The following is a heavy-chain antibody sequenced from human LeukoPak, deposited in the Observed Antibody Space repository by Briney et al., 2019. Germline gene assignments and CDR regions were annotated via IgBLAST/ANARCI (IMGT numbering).Heavy chain of an antibody. J-gene: IGHJ4*02. CDR1: GFTFSSYA. Sequence: GGSLRLSCAASGFTFSSYAMSWVRQAPGKGLEWVSAISGSGGSTYYAHPVKGRFTISRDNSKNTLYLQMNSLRAEDTAVYYCAKVRGSGSYYRRGYFDYWGQGTLVTVSS. CDR3: AKVRGSGSYYRRGYFDY. CDR2: ISGSGGST. D-gene: IGHD3-10*01. V-gene: IGHV3-23*01.